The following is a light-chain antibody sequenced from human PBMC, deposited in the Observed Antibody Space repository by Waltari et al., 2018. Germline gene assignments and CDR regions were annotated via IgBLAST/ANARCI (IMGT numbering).Light chain of an antibody. CDR3: QQYNNWPPWT. V-gene: IGKV3-15*01. CDR2: GAS. Sequence: EIVMTQSPGTLSVSPGERATLPCRASQSVSSNLAWYQQKPGQAPRLLINGASTRATGIPARFSGSGSGTEFTLTISSMQSEDFAVYYCQQYNNWPPWTFGQGTKVEIK. CDR1: QSVSSN. J-gene: IGKJ1*01.